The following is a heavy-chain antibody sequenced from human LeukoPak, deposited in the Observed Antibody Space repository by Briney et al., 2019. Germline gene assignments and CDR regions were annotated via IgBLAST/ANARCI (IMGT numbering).Heavy chain of an antibody. Sequence: ASVKVSCRAFGYSFGNYGISWVRQAPGQGLEWVGWISAHNGNTNYARKFQGRVTMTTDTSTSTAYMELTSLRSDDTAMYYCARDDRYLLPSAYYSNGLDVWGQGTTVTVSS. CDR1: GYSFGNYG. J-gene: IGHJ6*02. CDR3: ARDDRYLLPSAYYSNGLDV. D-gene: IGHD1-1*01. CDR2: ISAHNGNT. V-gene: IGHV1-18*01.